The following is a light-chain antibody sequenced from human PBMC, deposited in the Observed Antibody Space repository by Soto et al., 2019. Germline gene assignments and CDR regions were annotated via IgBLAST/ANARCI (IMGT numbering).Light chain of an antibody. J-gene: IGKJ1*01. Sequence: EIVLTQSPGTLSLSPGERATLSCRASQRISNSYLAWYQQKPGQAPRLLLYDASSRATGIPDRVSASGSGTDFTLTISRLEPEDFAVYFCQQHYSSPLTFGQGTKVDI. V-gene: IGKV3-20*01. CDR1: QRISNSY. CDR3: QQHYSSPLT. CDR2: DAS.